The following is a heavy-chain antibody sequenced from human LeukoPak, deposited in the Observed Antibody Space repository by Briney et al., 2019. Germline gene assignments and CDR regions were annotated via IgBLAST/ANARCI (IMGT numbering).Heavy chain of an antibody. Sequence: GASVKVSCKASGYAFTGYYMHWVRQAPGQGLEWMGWINPNSGGTNYAQKFQGRVTMTRDASISTAYMELSRLRSDDTAVYYCARESPRGYYGSGRGWFDPWGQGTLVTVSS. CDR2: INPNSGGT. V-gene: IGHV1-2*02. CDR3: ARESPRGYYGSGRGWFDP. J-gene: IGHJ5*02. CDR1: GYAFTGYY. D-gene: IGHD3-10*01.